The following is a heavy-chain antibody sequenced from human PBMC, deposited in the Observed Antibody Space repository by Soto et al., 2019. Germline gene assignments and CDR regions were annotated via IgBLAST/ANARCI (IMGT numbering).Heavy chain of an antibody. Sequence: QVQLVQSGAEVKKPGASVKVSCKASGYTFTSYYMHWVRQAPGQGLEWMGIINPSGGSTSYAQKFQGIVTMTRDTSTSTVYMELSSLRSEDTAVYYCARGRITMVRGVKTSFDYWGQGTLVTVSS. CDR3: ARGRITMVRGVKTSFDY. D-gene: IGHD3-10*01. CDR1: GYTFTSYY. J-gene: IGHJ4*02. CDR2: INPSGGST. V-gene: IGHV1-46*01.